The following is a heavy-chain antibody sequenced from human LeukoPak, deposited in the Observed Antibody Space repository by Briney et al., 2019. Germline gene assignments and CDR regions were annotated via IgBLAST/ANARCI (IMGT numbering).Heavy chain of an antibody. CDR3: ARELWIAASGTLAFDY. Sequence: ASVKVSCKASGYTFTSYGISWVRQAPGQGLEWMGWISAYNGNTNYAQKLQGRVTMTTDISTSTAYMELRSLRSDDTAVYYCARELWIAASGTLAFDYWGQGTLVTVSS. D-gene: IGHD6-13*01. CDR2: ISAYNGNT. J-gene: IGHJ4*02. CDR1: GYTFTSYG. V-gene: IGHV1-18*01.